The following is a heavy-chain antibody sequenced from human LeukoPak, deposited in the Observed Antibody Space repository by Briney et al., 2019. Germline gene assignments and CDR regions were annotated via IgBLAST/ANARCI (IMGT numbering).Heavy chain of an antibody. Sequence: SETLSLTCAVYGGSLSGYYWSWIRQPPGKGLEWIGEINHSGSTNYNPSLKSRVTISVDPSKNQFSLKLSSVTAADTAVYYCARGRTPLRYFDYWGQGTLVTVSS. V-gene: IGHV4-34*01. CDR1: GGSLSGYY. D-gene: IGHD3-9*01. J-gene: IGHJ4*02. CDR3: ARGRTPLRYFDY. CDR2: INHSGST.